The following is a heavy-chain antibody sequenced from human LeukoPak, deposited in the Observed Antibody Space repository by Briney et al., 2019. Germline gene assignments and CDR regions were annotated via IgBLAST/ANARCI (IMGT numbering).Heavy chain of an antibody. CDR3: ATPRDGYNYRTFNY. V-gene: IGHV1-69*05. Sequence: SVRVSCKASGGTFSSYAISWVRQAPGQGLEWMGGIIPIFGTANYAQKFQGRVTITTDESTSTAYVELSSLRSEDTAVYYCATPRDGYNYRTFNYWGQGTLVTVSS. CDR2: IIPIFGTA. CDR1: GGTFSSYA. D-gene: IGHD5-24*01. J-gene: IGHJ4*02.